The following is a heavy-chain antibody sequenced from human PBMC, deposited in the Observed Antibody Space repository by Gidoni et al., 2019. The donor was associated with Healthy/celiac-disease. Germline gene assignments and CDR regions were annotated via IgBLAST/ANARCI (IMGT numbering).Heavy chain of an antibody. J-gene: IGHJ6*02. CDR2: IYPGDSDT. D-gene: IGHD3-22*01. CDR1: GYSFTSYW. CDR3: ARLDSSGYYSYYYYYGMDV. Sequence: EVQLVQSGAEVKKPGESLKISCKGSGYSFTSYWIGWVRQMPGKGLEWMGIIYPGDSDTRYSPSFQGQVTISADKSISTAYLQWSSLKASDTAMYYCARLDSSGYYSYYYYYGMDVWGQGTTVTVSS. V-gene: IGHV5-51*01.